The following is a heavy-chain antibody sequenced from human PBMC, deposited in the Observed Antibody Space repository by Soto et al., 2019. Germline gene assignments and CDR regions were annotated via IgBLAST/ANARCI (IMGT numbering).Heavy chain of an antibody. CDR2: ITTRGDRS. V-gene: IGHV3-23*01. D-gene: IGHD3-22*01. J-gene: IGHJ4*02. Sequence: EVQLLESGGRLIQPGGSLRLSCAASGFNFSSYAMRWIRQAPGKGPEWVAGITTRGDRSGYADSVKGRFTVSRDNSQNTMYLQLNSLRGDDTAIYYCARGLEAGYYFAYWGQGTLVTVSS. CDR1: GFNFSSYA. CDR3: ARGLEAGYYFAY.